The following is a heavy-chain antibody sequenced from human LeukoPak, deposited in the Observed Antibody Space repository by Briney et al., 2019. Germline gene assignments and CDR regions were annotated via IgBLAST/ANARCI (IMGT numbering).Heavy chain of an antibody. CDR1: GGSFSGYY. CDR3: ARERFKGIVVVPAARSYYYYMDV. D-gene: IGHD2-2*01. Sequence: SETLSLTCAVYGGSFSGYYRSCIRQPPAKGLEWSKEINHSGGTNYNPTLKSRVTISVDTSKTQFSLKLSSVTAADTAVYYCARERFKGIVVVPAARSYYYYMDVWGKGTTVTVSS. CDR2: INHSGGT. V-gene: IGHV4-34*01. J-gene: IGHJ6*03.